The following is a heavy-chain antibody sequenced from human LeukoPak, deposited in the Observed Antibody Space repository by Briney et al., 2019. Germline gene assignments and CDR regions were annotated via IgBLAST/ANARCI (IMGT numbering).Heavy chain of an antibody. V-gene: IGHV4-30-4*02. CDR2: IYYSGST. Sequence: SETLSLTCTVSGGSISSGDYYWSWIRQPPGKGLEWIGYIYYSGSTYYNPSLKSRVTISVDTSKNQFSLKLTSVTAADTAVYYCARDRRGGSDLDYWGQGTLVTVSS. J-gene: IGHJ4*02. CDR1: GGSISSGDYY. CDR3: ARDRRGGSDLDY. D-gene: IGHD1-26*01.